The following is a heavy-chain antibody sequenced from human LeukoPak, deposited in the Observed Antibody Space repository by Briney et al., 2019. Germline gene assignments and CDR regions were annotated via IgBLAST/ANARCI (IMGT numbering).Heavy chain of an antibody. Sequence: ASVKVSCKASGGTFSSYAISWVRQAPGQGLEWIGGIIPIFGTANYTQKFQGRVTITADESTSTAYMELSSLRSEDTAVYYCAREAWSLYYGSVQRSAYFDYWGQGTLVTVSS. CDR2: IIPIFGTA. D-gene: IGHD3-10*01. V-gene: IGHV1-69*01. CDR1: GGTFSSYA. J-gene: IGHJ4*02. CDR3: AREAWSLYYGSVQRSAYFDY.